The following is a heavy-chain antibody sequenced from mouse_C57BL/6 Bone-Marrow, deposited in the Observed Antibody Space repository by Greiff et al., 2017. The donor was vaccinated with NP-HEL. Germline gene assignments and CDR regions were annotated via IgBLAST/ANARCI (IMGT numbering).Heavy chain of an antibody. Sequence: EVKLVESGGGLVKPGGSLKLSCAASGFTFSSYAMSWVRQTPEKRLEWVATISDGGSYTYYPDNVKGRFTISRDNAKNNLYLQMSHLKSEDTAMYYCARDLIHFDYWGQGTTLTVSS. CDR2: ISDGGSYT. CDR3: ARDLIHFDY. V-gene: IGHV5-4*01. J-gene: IGHJ2*01. CDR1: GFTFSSYA.